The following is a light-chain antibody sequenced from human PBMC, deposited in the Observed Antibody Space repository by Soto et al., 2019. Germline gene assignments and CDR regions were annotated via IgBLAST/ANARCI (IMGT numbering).Light chain of an antibody. Sequence: DIHMTDSPSSLSASVGDRVSITCRARQSISSYLNWYQQKPGKAPKLLIYAASSLQSGVPSRFSGSGSGTDFTLTISSLQPEDFATYYCQQSYSTPITFGQGTRLEI. J-gene: IGKJ5*01. CDR1: QSISSY. V-gene: IGKV1-39*01. CDR3: QQSYSTPIT. CDR2: AAS.